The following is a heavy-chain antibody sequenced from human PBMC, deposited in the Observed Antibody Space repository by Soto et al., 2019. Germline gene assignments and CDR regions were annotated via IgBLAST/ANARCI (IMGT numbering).Heavy chain of an antibody. CDR1: GFRFNTNW. CDR3: ARELSWSGRDY. CDR2: IKHDVSER. V-gene: IGHV3-7*01. Sequence: EVQLVESGGGLVQPGGSLRLSCAASGFRFNTNWMSWVRQAPGKGLEWVANIKHDVSERNHVDSVRGRFTISIDNAKSSLYLQMNSLRVEETAVYYCARELSWSGRDYWGQGTLVIVSP. J-gene: IGHJ4*02. D-gene: IGHD3-10*01.